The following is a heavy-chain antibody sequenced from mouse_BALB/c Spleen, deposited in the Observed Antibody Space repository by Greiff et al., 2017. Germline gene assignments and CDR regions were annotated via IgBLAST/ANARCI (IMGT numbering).Heavy chain of an antibody. J-gene: IGHJ4*01. V-gene: IGHV2-6-7*01. CDR3: ARAGSTMIYYAMDY. Sequence: VNVVESGPGLVAPSQSLSITCTVSGFSLTGYGVNWVRQPPGKGLEWLGMIWGDGSTDYNSALKSRLSISKDNSKSQVFLKMNSLQTDDTARYYCARAGSTMIYYAMDYWGQGTSVTVSS. CDR1: GFSLTGYG. CDR2: IWGDGST. D-gene: IGHD2-4*01.